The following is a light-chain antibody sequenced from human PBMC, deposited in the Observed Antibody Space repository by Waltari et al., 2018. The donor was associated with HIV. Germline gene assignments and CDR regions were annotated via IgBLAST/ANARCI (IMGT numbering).Light chain of an antibody. Sequence: EIVLTQSPGTLSLSPGERATLSCRASQSVSSSYLAWYQQKPGQAPRLLIYGASSRATGIPDRFSGSGSGTDFTLTISRVEPEDFAVYYCQQYGNSPDSFGQGTKLEIK. V-gene: IGKV3-20*01. CDR1: QSVSSSY. CDR3: QQYGNSPDS. CDR2: GAS. J-gene: IGKJ2*03.